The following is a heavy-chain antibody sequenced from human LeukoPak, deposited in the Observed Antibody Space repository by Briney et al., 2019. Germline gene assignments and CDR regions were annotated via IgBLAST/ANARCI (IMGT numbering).Heavy chain of an antibody. CDR2: ISGSGGST. V-gene: IGHV3-23*01. CDR3: ARESRAAERNDAFDI. Sequence: PGGSLRLSCAASGFTFSSYAMSWVRQAPGKGLEWVSAISGSGGSTYYADSVKGRFTISRDNAKNSLYLQMNSLRAEDTAVYFCARESRAAERNDAFDIWGQGTMVTVSS. J-gene: IGHJ3*02. CDR1: GFTFSSYA. D-gene: IGHD6-13*01.